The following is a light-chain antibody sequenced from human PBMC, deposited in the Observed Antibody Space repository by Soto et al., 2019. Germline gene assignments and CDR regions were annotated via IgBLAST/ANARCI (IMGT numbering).Light chain of an antibody. CDR1: QSFRGL. V-gene: IGKV3-11*01. CDR2: DAY. CDR3: QQRHMWPIT. Sequence: EVLLTQSRVTLSLSGGERATLSGRASQSFRGLLAWYQQKPGQAPRLLIYDAYNRATGIPPRFSGSGSGTDFTLTISSLEPEDSAVYYCQQRHMWPITFGQGTRLEIK. J-gene: IGKJ5*01.